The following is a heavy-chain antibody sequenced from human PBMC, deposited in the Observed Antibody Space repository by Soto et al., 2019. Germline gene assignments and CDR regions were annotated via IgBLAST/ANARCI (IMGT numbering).Heavy chain of an antibody. J-gene: IGHJ4*02. D-gene: IGHD2-21*01. V-gene: IGHV3-74*03. CDR2: INTDGSVA. CDR3: VRDMQLWRLDS. CDR1: GLTFRSYW. Sequence: EVQLVESGGGLVQPGESLRLSCAASGLTFRSYWMHWVRQAPGKGLVWVSRINTDGSVAMYVDSVKGRFTISRDNAKNTLDPHLNSLRAEDTAVYYCVRDMQLWRLDSWGAGTLGTVSS.